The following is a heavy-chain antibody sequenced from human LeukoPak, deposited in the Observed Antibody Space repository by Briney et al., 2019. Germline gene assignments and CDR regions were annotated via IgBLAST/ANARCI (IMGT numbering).Heavy chain of an antibody. CDR1: GGSVNSGTYY. CDR3: ARGGRWLQFNY. D-gene: IGHD5-24*01. J-gene: IGHJ4*02. V-gene: IGHV4-61*01. Sequence: SGTLSLTCTVSGGSVNSGTYYWSWIRQPPGKGLEWIGYISYSGSTNYNPSLKSRVTISVDTSKNQFSLKLSSVTAADTAVYYCARGGRWLQFNYWGQGTLVTVSS. CDR2: ISYSGST.